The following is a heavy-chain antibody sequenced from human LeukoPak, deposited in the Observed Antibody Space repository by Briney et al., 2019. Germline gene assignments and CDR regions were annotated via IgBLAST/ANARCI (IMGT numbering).Heavy chain of an antibody. D-gene: IGHD2-2*02. Sequence: GGSLRLSCAASGFTFSSYWMSWVRQAPGKGLEWVANIKQDGSEKYYVDSVKGRFTISRDNAKNSLYLQMNSLRAEDTAVYYCARRGVVVPAAIITLYYFDYWGQGTLVTVSS. CDR3: ARRGVVVPAAIITLYYFDY. J-gene: IGHJ4*02. CDR2: IKQDGSEK. V-gene: IGHV3-7*01. CDR1: GFTFSSYW.